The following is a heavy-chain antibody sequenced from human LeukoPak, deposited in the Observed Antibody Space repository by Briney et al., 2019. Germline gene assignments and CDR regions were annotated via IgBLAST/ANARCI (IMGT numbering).Heavy chain of an antibody. D-gene: IGHD6-13*01. V-gene: IGHV1-3*01. J-gene: IGHJ4*02. Sequence: ASVKVYCKASGYTFTSYATHWVRQAPGQRLEWMGWINAGNGNTKYSQKFQGRVTITRDTSASTAYMELSSLRSEDTAVYYCAREGLYSSSPFDYWGQGTLVTVSS. CDR1: GYTFTSYA. CDR2: INAGNGNT. CDR3: AREGLYSSSPFDY.